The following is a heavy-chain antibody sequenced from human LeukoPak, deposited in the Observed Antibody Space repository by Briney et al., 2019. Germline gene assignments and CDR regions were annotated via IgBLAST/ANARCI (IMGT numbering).Heavy chain of an antibody. CDR2: IYYSGST. J-gene: IGHJ4*02. CDR1: GGSISSSSYY. Sequence: PSETLSLTCTVSGGSISSSSYYWGWIRQPPGKGLEWIGSIYYSGSTYYNPSLKSRVTISVDTSKNQFSLKLSSVTAADTAVYYCARTVEMATIAEFGSYWGQGTLVTVSS. V-gene: IGHV4-39*07. D-gene: IGHD5-24*01. CDR3: ARTVEMATIAEFGSY.